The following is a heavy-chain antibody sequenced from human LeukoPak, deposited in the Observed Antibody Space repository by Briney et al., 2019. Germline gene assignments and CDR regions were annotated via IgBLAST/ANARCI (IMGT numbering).Heavy chain of an antibody. Sequence: PGGSLRLSCAASGFTFDDYAMHWVRQAPGKGLEWVSGIYWNSGSIGYADSVKGRFTISGDNAKNSLYLQMNSLRAEDTALYYCAKDYRSSWSYAFDIWGQGTMVTVSS. CDR2: IYWNSGSI. CDR1: GFTFDDYA. J-gene: IGHJ3*02. D-gene: IGHD6-13*01. V-gene: IGHV3-9*01. CDR3: AKDYRSSWSYAFDI.